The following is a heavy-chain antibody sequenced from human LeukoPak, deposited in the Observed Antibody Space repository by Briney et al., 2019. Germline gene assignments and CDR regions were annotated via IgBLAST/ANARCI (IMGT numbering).Heavy chain of an antibody. J-gene: IGHJ1*01. Sequence: GGSLRLSCAASGFTFSSYSMNWVRQAPGKGLEWVSSISSSSSYIYYADSVKGRFTISRDNAKISLYLQMNSLRAEDTAVYYCATYSSSNAREFQYWGQGTLVTVSS. D-gene: IGHD2-2*01. CDR1: GFTFSSYS. V-gene: IGHV3-21*01. CDR2: ISSSSSYI. CDR3: ATYSSSNAREFQY.